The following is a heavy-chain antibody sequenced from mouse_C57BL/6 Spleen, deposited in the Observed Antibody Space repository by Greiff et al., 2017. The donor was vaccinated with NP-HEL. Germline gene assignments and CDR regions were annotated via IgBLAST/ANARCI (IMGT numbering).Heavy chain of an antibody. V-gene: IGHV10-3*01. D-gene: IGHD4-1*01. Sequence: EVKLMESGPGLVQPSQSLSITCTVSGFSLTSYGVHWVRQAPGKGLEWVARIRSKSSNYATYYADSVKDRFTISRDDSQSMLYLQMNNLKTEDTAMYYCVKNWDGYFDVWGTGTTVTVSS. J-gene: IGHJ1*03. CDR2: IRSKSSNYAT. CDR1: GFSLTSYG. CDR3: VKNWDGYFDV.